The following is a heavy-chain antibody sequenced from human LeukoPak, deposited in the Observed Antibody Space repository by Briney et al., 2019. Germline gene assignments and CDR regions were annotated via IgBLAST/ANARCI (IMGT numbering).Heavy chain of an antibody. Sequence: SETLSLTCTVSGGSISSYYWSWIRQPAGNGLEWIGRIYTNGNINYNPSLKSRVTMSVDTSKNQFSLKLSSVTAADTAVYYCARSRSGLDYWGQGALVTVSS. J-gene: IGHJ4*02. CDR2: IYTNGNI. V-gene: IGHV4-4*07. D-gene: IGHD2-15*01. CDR1: GGSISSYY. CDR3: ARSRSGLDY.